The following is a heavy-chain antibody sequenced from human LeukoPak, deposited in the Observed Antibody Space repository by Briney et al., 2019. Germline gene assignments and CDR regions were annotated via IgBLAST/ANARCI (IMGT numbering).Heavy chain of an antibody. V-gene: IGHV3-30*03. Sequence: GGSLRLSCAASGFTFSSYGMHWVRQAPGKGLEWVAVISYDGSNKYYADSVKGRFTISRDNSKNTLYLQMNSLRAEDTAVYYCAANFDLWGQGTLVTVSS. J-gene: IGHJ4*02. CDR3: AANFDL. CDR2: ISYDGSNK. CDR1: GFTFSSYG.